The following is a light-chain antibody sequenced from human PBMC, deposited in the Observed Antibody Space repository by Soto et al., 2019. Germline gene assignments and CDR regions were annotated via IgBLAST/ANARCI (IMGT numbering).Light chain of an antibody. J-gene: IGLJ3*02. CDR2: LNSDGSH. CDR1: SGHSSYG. V-gene: IGLV4-69*01. Sequence: QSVLTQSPSASASLGASVKLTCTLSSGHSSYGIAWHQQQPEKGPRYLMKLNSDGSHSKGDGIPDRFSGSSSGAERYLTISSLQSEDEADYYCQTWDTGIRVFGGGTQLTVL. CDR3: QTWDTGIRV.